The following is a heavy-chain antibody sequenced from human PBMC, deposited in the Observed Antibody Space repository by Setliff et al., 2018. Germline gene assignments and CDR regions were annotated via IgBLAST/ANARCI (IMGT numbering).Heavy chain of an antibody. CDR2: IYTSGST. J-gene: IGHJ4*02. CDR1: GGSLSSGSLY. Sequence: SETLSLTCTLSGGSLSSGSLYWSWIRQPAGKGLELVGRIYTSGSTNYNPSLKSRVTISVDTSKNQFSLKLSSVTAADTAVYYCARTLLLSPYYFDYWGQGTLVTVSS. CDR3: ARTLLLSPYYFDY. V-gene: IGHV4-61*02. D-gene: IGHD2-21*01.